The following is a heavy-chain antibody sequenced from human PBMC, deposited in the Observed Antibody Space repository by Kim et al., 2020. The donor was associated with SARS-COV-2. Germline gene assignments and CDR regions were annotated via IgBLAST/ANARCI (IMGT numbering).Heavy chain of an antibody. V-gene: IGHV3-9*01. D-gene: IGHD6-19*01. CDR3: AKGMRIAVAGSDAFDI. CDR1: GFTFDDYA. Sequence: GGSLRLSCAASGFTFDDYAMHWVRQAPGKGLVWVSGISWNSGIIGYADSVKGRFTISRDNAKNSLYLQMNSLRAEDTALYYCAKGMRIAVAGSDAFDIWGQGTMVTGSS. CDR2: ISWNSGII. J-gene: IGHJ3*02.